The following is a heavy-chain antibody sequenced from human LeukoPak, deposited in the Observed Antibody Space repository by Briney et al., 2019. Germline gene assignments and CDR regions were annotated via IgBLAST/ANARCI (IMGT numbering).Heavy chain of an antibody. J-gene: IGHJ4*02. V-gene: IGHV4-34*01. CDR2: IYHSGST. CDR1: GGSFSGYY. D-gene: IGHD2-15*01. Sequence: SETLSLTCAVYGGSFSGYYWSWIRQPPGKGLEWIGEIYHSGSTNYNPSLKSRITISVDKSKNQFSLKLSSVTAADTAIYYCASANIEYCSGGSCSMPYFDYWGQGTLVTVSS. CDR3: ASANIEYCSGGSCSMPYFDY.